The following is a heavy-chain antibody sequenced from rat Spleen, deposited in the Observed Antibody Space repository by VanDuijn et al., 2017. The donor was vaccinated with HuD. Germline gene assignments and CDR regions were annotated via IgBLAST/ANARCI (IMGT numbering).Heavy chain of an antibody. CDR2: ISYDGSTT. CDR1: GFTFSDYY. J-gene: IGHJ2*01. CDR3: ARSSGFFDY. Sequence: EVQLVESDGGLVQPGRSLKLSCAASGFTFSDYYMAWVRQAPTKGLEWVATISYDGSTTYYRNSVKGRFTISRDNGKSILYLQMESVRSEDTATYDCARSSGFFDYWDQGVMVTVSS. D-gene: IGHD4-4*01. V-gene: IGHV5-29*01.